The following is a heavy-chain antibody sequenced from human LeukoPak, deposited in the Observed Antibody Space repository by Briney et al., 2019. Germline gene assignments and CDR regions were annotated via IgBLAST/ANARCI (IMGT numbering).Heavy chain of an antibody. D-gene: IGHD6-19*01. V-gene: IGHV3-21*01. Sequence: GGSLRLSCAASGFTFSSYSLNWVRQAPGKGLEWVSSISSSSSYIYYADSVKGRFTISRDNAKNSLYLQMNSLRAEDTAVYYCARELNAVAHSWGQGTLATVSS. CDR3: ARELNAVAHS. J-gene: IGHJ4*02. CDR1: GFTFSSYS. CDR2: ISSSSSYI.